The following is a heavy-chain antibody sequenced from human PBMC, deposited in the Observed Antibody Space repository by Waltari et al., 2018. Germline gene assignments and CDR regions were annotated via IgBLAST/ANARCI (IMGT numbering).Heavy chain of an antibody. Sequence: QVQLQQWGAGLLKPSETLSLTCAVYGGSFSGYYWSWFRQPPGKGLEWIGEINHSGRTNYIPSLKSRVTISVDTSKNQFSLKLSSVTAADTAVYYCARLNNIVVVVAATPAPYYFDYWGQGTLVTVSS. CDR3: ARLNNIVVVVAATPAPYYFDY. CDR2: INHSGRT. J-gene: IGHJ4*02. V-gene: IGHV4-34*01. CDR1: GGSFSGYY. D-gene: IGHD2-15*01.